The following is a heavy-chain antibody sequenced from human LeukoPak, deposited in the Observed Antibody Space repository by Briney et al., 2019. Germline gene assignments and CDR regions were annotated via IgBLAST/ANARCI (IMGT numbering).Heavy chain of an antibody. CDR3: ARHSHFAY. CDR2: IYYSGNT. V-gene: IGHV4-59*08. Sequence: SETLSLTCTVSGGSISGDHWNWIRQPPGKGLEWIGNIYYSGNTNYNPSLKSRVTISVDTSKNQFSLKLSSVTAADTAVYYCARHSHFAYWGRGTLVTVSS. J-gene: IGHJ4*02. CDR1: GGSISGDH.